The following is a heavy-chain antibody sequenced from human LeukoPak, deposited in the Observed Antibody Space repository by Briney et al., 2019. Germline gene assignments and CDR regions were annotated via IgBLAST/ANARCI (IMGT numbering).Heavy chain of an antibody. CDR2: IKQDGTEK. J-gene: IGHJ4*02. CDR3: ARDNAN. Sequence: GGSLRLSCAACGFTFSGYWMSWVRQAPGKGLEWVANIKQDGTEKYYVDSVKGRFTISRDNAKNSLYLQMNSLRAEDTALYYCARDNANWGQGTLVTVSS. V-gene: IGHV3-7*04. CDR1: GFTFSGYW.